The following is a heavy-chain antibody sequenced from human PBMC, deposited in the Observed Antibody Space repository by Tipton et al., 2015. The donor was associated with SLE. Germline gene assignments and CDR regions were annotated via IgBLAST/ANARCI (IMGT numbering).Heavy chain of an antibody. D-gene: IGHD7-27*01. CDR2: IYYSGTT. V-gene: IGHV4-59*11. J-gene: IGHJ5*02. Sequence: TLSLTCTVSGGSISSHYWSWIRQSPGKGLEWIGYIYYSGTTNYNPSLKSRVTISVDTPKNQFSLKLSSVTAADTAMYYCARDSAWGWFDPWGQGTLVTVSS. CDR1: GGSISSHY. CDR3: ARDSAWGWFDP.